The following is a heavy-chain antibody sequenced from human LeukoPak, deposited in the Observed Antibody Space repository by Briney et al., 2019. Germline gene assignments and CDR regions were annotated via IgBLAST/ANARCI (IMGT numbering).Heavy chain of an antibody. D-gene: IGHD6-19*01. CDR1: GFTFSSYE. CDR3: ARDTSGWYRWFDR. V-gene: IGHV3-48*03. Sequence: PRGSCRLSCEASGFTFSSYEMNWVRQAPGKGLEWVSYISGSGSKIHYADSVKGRFTISRDNAKNSLYLQMNSLRVEDTAVYYCARDTSGWYRWFDRWGHGILVTVSS. CDR2: ISGSGSKI. J-gene: IGHJ5*02.